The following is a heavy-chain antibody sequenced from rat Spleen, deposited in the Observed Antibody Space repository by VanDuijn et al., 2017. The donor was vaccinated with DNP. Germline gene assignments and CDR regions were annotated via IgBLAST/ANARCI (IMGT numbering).Heavy chain of an antibody. Sequence: EVQLVETGGGLVQPGRSLKLSCVASGFTFSSYWMYWIRQAPGKGLEWVASISNTGDSTYYSDSVKGRFSISRENAKSTLYLQMNSLRSEDTATYYCKRVPQSSYLGGYFDFWGPGTMVTVSS. D-gene: IGHD1-2*01. CDR1: GFTFSSYW. CDR3: KRVPQSSYLGGYFDF. CDR2: ISNTGDST. J-gene: IGHJ1*01. V-gene: IGHV5-31*01.